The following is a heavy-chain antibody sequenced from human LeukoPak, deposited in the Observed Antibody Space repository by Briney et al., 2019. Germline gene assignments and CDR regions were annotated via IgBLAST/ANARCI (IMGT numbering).Heavy chain of an antibody. CDR2: ISYDGSNK. CDR3: ARDRRYYDRGPDY. D-gene: IGHD3-22*01. CDR1: GFTLSSYA. V-gene: IGHV3-30-3*01. Sequence: GGSLRLSCAASGFTLSSYAMHWVRQAPGKGLEWVAVISYDGSNKYYADSVKGRFTISRDNSKNTLYLQMNSLRAEDTAVYYCARDRRYYDRGPDYWGQGTLVTVSS. J-gene: IGHJ4*02.